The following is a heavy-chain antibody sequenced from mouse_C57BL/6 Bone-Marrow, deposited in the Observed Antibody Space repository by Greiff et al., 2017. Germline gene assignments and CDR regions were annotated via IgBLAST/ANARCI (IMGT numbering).Heavy chain of an antibody. CDR3: TTPLDTTVVATDY. D-gene: IGHD1-1*01. Sequence: VQLKESGAELVRPGASVKLSCTASGFNIKDDYMHWVKQRPEQGLEWIGWIDPENGDTEYATKFQGKATITADTSSNTAYLQLSILTSEDTAVYYCTTPLDTTVVATDYWGQGTTLTVSS. V-gene: IGHV14-4*01. J-gene: IGHJ2*01. CDR1: GFNIKDDY. CDR2: IDPENGDT.